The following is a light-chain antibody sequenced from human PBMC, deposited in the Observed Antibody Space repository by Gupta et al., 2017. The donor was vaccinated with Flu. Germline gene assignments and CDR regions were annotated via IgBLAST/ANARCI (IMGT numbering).Light chain of an antibody. CDR1: ALPKQF. CDR2: KDN. V-gene: IGLV3-25*02. Sequence: SYELTQPPSVSVSPGQTARITCSGDALPKQFAYWYQQKPGQAPVLVIYKDNERPSGIPERFSGSSSGTTVTLTISGVQAEDEADYYCQSADTSGTYRVFGGGTKVIVL. CDR3: QSADTSGTYRV. J-gene: IGLJ3*02.